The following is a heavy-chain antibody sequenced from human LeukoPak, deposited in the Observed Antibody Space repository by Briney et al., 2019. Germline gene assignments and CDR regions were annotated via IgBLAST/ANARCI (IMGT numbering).Heavy chain of an antibody. CDR2: IRGKAYGGTT. J-gene: IGHJ4*02. CDR1: GFTFGDYA. CDR3: TRDGQSIFRRFDY. V-gene: IGHV3-49*03. Sequence: GGSLRLSCTASGFTFGDYAMSWFRQAPGKGLEWVGFIRGKAYGGTTEYAASVKGRFTISRDDSKSIAYLQMNSLKTEDTAVYYCTRDGQSIFRRFDYWGQGTLVTVSS.